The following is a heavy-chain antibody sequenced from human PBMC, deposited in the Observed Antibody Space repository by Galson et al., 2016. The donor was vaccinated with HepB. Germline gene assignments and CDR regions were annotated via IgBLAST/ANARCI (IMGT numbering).Heavy chain of an antibody. V-gene: IGHV3-30*03. D-gene: IGHD6-13*01. J-gene: IGHJ4*02. CDR1: GLTFSAYG. CDR3: ATQYIARFQRDY. CDR2: TSFEGGNK. Sequence: SLRLSCAASGLTFSAYGMHWVRQAPGKGLEWVAFTSFEGGNKYYADSVKGRFTISKDNSKDTEYLQLNSLRVEDTAVYFCATQYIARFQRDYWGQGTLVTVSS.